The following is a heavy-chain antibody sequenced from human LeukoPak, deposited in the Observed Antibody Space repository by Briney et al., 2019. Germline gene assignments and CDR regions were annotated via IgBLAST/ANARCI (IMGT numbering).Heavy chain of an antibody. V-gene: IGHV3-21*04. D-gene: IGHD3-10*01. CDR3: ARVAMVRGVITRAPLDC. Sequence: GGSLRLSCAASGFTFSRYSMNWVRQAPGKGLEWVSSISGSSSFIYYADSVKGRFTISRDNSKNTLYLQMSSLRAEDTAIYYCARVAMVRGVITRAPLDCWGQGALVTVSS. J-gene: IGHJ4*02. CDR1: GFTFSRYS. CDR2: ISGSSSFI.